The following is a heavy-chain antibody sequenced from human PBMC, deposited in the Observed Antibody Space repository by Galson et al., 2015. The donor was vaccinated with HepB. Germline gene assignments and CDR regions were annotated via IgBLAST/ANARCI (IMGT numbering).Heavy chain of an antibody. V-gene: IGHV3-66*01. D-gene: IGHD3-3*01. Sequence: SLRLSCAASGFTVSSNYMSWVRQAPGKGLEWVSDIYSGGSTYYADSVKGRFTISRDNSKNTLCLQMNSLRAEDTAVYYCARGITIFGVVIDGGWFDPWGQGTLVTVSS. J-gene: IGHJ5*02. CDR3: ARGITIFGVVIDGGWFDP. CDR1: GFTVSSNY. CDR2: IYSGGST.